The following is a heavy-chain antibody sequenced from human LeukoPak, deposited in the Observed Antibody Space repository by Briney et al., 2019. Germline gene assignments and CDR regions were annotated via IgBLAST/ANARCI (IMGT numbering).Heavy chain of an antibody. V-gene: IGHV1-46*01. D-gene: IGHD2-21*02. J-gene: IGHJ4*02. CDR3: ARASRHEDCGGDCYSTDY. Sequence: ASVKVSCKASGYTFTSYYMHWVRQAPGQGLEWMGIINPSGGSTIYAQKFQGRVTMTRDTSTSTVYMELSSLRSEDTAVYYCARASRHEDCGGDCYSTDYWGQGTLVTVSS. CDR1: GYTFTSYY. CDR2: INPSGGST.